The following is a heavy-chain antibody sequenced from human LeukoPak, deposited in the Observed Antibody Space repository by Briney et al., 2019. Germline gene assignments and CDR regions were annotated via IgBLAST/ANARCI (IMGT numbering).Heavy chain of an antibody. CDR2: IIPIFGTA. V-gene: IGHV1-69*13. CDR1: GGTFSSYA. CDR3: NYHHYYDSSGYYEIDY. J-gene: IGHJ4*02. Sequence: SVKVSCKASGGTFSSYAISWVRQAPGQGLERMGGIIPIFGTANYAQKFQGRVTITADESTSTAYMELSSLRSEDTAVYYCNYHHYYDSSGYYEIDYWGQGTLVTVSS. D-gene: IGHD3-22*01.